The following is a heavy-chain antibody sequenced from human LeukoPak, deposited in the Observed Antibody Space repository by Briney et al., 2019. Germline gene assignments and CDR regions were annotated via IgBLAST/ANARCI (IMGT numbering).Heavy chain of an antibody. Sequence: SETLSLTCTVSGGSLTNYYWSWIRQPPGKGLEWIGNVYYSGSTKYNPSLESRVTLSIDTSKSQFSLRGKSVTTADTAVYFCARGPNRYSSGWYYFDSWGQGTLVTVSS. J-gene: IGHJ4*02. CDR3: ARGPNRYSSGWYYFDS. CDR1: GGSLTNYY. D-gene: IGHD6-19*01. V-gene: IGHV4-59*01. CDR2: VYYSGST.